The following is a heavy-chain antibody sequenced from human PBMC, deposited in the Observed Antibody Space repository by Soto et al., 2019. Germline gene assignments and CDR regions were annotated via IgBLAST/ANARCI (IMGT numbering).Heavy chain of an antibody. J-gene: IGHJ3*02. D-gene: IGHD2-15*01. V-gene: IGHV1-8*01. CDR2: MNPNSGNT. Sequence: ASVKVSCKASGYTFTSYDINWVRQATGQGLEWMGWMNPNSGNTGYAQKFQGRVTMTRNTSISTAYIELSSLRSEDTAVYYCASGLYCSGGSCYSGPAFDIWGQGTMVTVSS. CDR1: GYTFTSYD. CDR3: ASGLYCSGGSCYSGPAFDI.